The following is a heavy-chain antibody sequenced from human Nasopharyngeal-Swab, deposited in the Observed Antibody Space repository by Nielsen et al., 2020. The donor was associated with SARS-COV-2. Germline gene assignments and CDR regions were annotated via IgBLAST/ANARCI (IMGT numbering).Heavy chain of an antibody. J-gene: IGHJ6*02. CDR2: IYYSGST. V-gene: IGHV4-59*01. Sequence: SETPSLTYTVSGGSISSYYWSWIRQPPGKGLEWIGYIYYSGSTNYNPSLKSRVTISVDTSKNQFSLKLSSVTAADTAVYYCARDPALYDILTGFLYYYGMDVWGQGTTVTVSS. D-gene: IGHD3-9*01. CDR1: GGSISSYY. CDR3: ARDPALYDILTGFLYYYGMDV.